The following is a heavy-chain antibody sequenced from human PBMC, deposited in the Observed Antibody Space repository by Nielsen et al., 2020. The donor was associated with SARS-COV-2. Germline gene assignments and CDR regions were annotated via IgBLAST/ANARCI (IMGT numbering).Heavy chain of an antibody. CDR3: AKAYYGSGSFGAHWFDP. D-gene: IGHD3-10*01. Sequence: SVNVSCKASVYTFTSYGISWVRQPPGQGLEWMGWISAYNGNTNYAQKLQGRVTMTTDTSTSTAYMELRSLRSDDTAVYYCAKAYYGSGSFGAHWFDPWGQGTLVTVSS. V-gene: IGHV1-18*01. CDR2: ISAYNGNT. J-gene: IGHJ5*02. CDR1: VYTFTSYG.